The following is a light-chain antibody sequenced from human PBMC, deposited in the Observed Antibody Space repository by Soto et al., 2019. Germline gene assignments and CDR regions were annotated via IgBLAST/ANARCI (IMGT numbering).Light chain of an antibody. Sequence: QAVVTQEPSLTVSPGGTVTLTCGSSTGTVTSGHYPYWFQQKPGQAPRTLIYDTASKHSWTPARFSGSLLGGRAALTLSGAQPEDEAEYYCLLSYSGARVFGTGTKVTVL. CDR1: TGTVTSGHY. J-gene: IGLJ1*01. CDR2: DTA. V-gene: IGLV7-46*01. CDR3: LLSYSGARV.